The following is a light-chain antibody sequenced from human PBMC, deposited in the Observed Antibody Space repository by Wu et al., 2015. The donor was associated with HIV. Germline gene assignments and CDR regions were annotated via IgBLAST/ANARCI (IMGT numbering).Light chain of an antibody. CDR2: GAS. CDR3: QQYGSSPYT. Sequence: EIVVTQSPGTLSLSPGERATLSCRASQFVSSSYLAWYQQKPGQAPRLLIYGASSRATGIPDRFSGSGSGTDFTLTISRLEPEDFAVYYCQQYGSSPYTFGQGTKAGDQT. V-gene: IGKV3-20*01. J-gene: IGKJ2*01. CDR1: QFVSSSY.